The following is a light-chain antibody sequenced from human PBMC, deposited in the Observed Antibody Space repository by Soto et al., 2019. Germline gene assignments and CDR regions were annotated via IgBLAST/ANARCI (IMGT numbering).Light chain of an antibody. J-gene: IGKJ1*01. CDR2: RAS. CDR3: HQYGSSPWT. V-gene: IGKV3-20*01. Sequence: EIVLTQSPGTLSLSPGERATLSCRASQTVNNNYVAWYQQKPGRAPRLLIFRASNKATGIPDRFSGSGSGTDFTLIISRLEPEDFVVYYCHQYGSSPWTFGQGTKVDI. CDR1: QTVNNNY.